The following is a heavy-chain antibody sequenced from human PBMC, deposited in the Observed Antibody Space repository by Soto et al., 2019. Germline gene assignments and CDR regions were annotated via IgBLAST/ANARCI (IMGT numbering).Heavy chain of an antibody. CDR2: IYSGGNT. D-gene: IGHD3-10*01. J-gene: IGHJ4*02. CDR3: TRDSSYYGAGRGVLDY. CDR1: GFTVSNNY. V-gene: IGHV3-66*01. Sequence: GGSLRLSCAVSGFTVSNNYMSWVRQAPGKGLEWVSVIYSGGNTDYAESVRGRFTGSRDTSKNTLYLQMNSLRAEDTAIYYCTRDSSYYGAGRGVLDYWGQGTPVTVSS.